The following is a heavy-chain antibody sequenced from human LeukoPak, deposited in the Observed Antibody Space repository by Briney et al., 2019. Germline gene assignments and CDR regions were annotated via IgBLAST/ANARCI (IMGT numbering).Heavy chain of an antibody. J-gene: IGHJ4*02. V-gene: IGHV1-2*02. CDR3: ARALEGYHYASGNYPQ. CDR1: GYTFTGYH. CDR2: INPNNGGT. D-gene: IGHD3-10*01. Sequence: ASVTVCFKASGYTFTGYHIHLVRQRPGQGIEWMGVINPNNGGTIYAQKFQVRVTLARYTSISTAYMELRSLTYADTAVYYCARALEGYHYASGNYPQWGQGTLVTVSS.